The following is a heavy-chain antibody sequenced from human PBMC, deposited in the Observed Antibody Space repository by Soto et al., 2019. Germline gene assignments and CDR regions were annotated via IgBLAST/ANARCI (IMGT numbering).Heavy chain of an antibody. J-gene: IGHJ6*02. CDR2: INHSGST. D-gene: IGHD3-16*02. CDR1: GGSFSGYY. CDR3: ARGLPYDYVWGSYRSYGMDV. Sequence: SETLSLTCAVYGGSFSGYYWSWIRQPPGKGLEWIGEINHSGSTNYNPSLKSRVTISVDTSKNQFSLKLSSVTAADTAVYYCARGLPYDYVWGSYRSYGMDVWGQGTTVTVSS. V-gene: IGHV4-34*01.